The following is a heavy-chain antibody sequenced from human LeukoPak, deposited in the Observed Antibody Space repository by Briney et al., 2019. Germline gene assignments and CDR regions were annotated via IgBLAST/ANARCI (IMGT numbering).Heavy chain of an antibody. D-gene: IGHD6-13*01. CDR3: ARHESIAAAGYLFDY. CDR1: GGSISSSSYY. Sequence: SETLSLTCTVSGGSISSSSYYWGWIRQPPGKGLEWIGSIYYSGSTYYNPSLKGRVTISVDTSKNKFSLKLSPVTAADTAVYYCARHESIAAAGYLFDYWGQGTLVTVSS. V-gene: IGHV4-39*01. CDR2: IYYSGST. J-gene: IGHJ4*02.